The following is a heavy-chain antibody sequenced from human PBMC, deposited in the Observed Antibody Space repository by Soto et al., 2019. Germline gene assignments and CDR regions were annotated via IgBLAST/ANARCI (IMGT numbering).Heavy chain of an antibody. CDR1: GLTFSSYG. CDR3: ARGVGYGSGSYAPVDY. Sequence: QVQLVESGGGVVQPGGSLRLSCAASGLTFSSYGMQWVRQAPGKGLEWVAVIWYDGSNKYYADSVKGRFTISRDNSKNTLYLQMNSLRAEDTAVYYCARGVGYGSGSYAPVDYWGQGTLVTVSS. CDR2: IWYDGSNK. J-gene: IGHJ4*02. D-gene: IGHD3-10*01. V-gene: IGHV3-33*01.